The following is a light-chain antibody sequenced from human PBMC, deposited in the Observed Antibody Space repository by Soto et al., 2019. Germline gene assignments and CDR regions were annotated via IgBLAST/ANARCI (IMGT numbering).Light chain of an antibody. CDR1: SSDVGAYNF. J-gene: IGLJ1*01. CDR3: SSYAGSSAFYV. CDR2: EVT. Sequence: QSALTQPPSASGSPGQSVTISCTGTSSDVGAYNFVSWYQQFPGKAPKLMIYEVTKRPSGVPDRFSGSKSGNTASLTVSGLQAEDEADYYCSSYAGSSAFYVCGTGTKLTVL. V-gene: IGLV2-8*01.